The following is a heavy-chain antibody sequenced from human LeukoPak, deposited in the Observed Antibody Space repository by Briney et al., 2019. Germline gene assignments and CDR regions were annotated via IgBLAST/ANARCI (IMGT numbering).Heavy chain of an antibody. CDR1: GLTFSSYA. CDR3: ATGYSSSWYSYYYYYGMDV. J-gene: IGHJ6*02. CDR2: ISGSGGST. D-gene: IGHD6-13*01. V-gene: IGHV3-23*01. Sequence: QPGGSLRLSCAASGLTFSSYAMSWVRQAPGKGLEWVSAISGSGGSTYYADSVKGRFTISRDNSKNTLYLQMNSLRAEDTAVYYCATGYSSSWYSYYYYYGMDVWGQGTTVTVSS.